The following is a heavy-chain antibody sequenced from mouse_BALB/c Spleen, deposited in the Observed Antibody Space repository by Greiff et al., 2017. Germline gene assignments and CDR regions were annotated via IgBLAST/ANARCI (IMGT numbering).Heavy chain of an antibody. V-gene: IGHV14-3*02. D-gene: IGHD4-1*01. J-gene: IGHJ3*01. Sequence: EVQLQESGAELVKPGASVKLSCTASGFYFNDSYMHWVKQRPEQGLEWIGGIDPANGNTKYDPKFQGQATITADTSSNTAYLQLSSLTSEDTAVYYCASWGAVFAYWGQGTLVTVSA. CDR3: ASWGAVFAY. CDR1: GFYFNDSY. CDR2: IDPANGNT.